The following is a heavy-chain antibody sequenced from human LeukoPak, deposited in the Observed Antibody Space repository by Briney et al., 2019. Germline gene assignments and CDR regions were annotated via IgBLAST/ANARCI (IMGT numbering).Heavy chain of an antibody. CDR2: INQDGSKI. CDR3: AGDRGWLQFDY. Sequence: GGSLRLSCAASGFTFSSYWMNWVRQAPGKGLEWVANINQDGSKINYVDSVKGRFTISRDNAKNSLYLQMNSLRVEDTAVFYCAGDRGWLQFDYWGQGTLVTVSS. CDR1: GFTFSSYW. D-gene: IGHD5-24*01. V-gene: IGHV3-7*01. J-gene: IGHJ4*02.